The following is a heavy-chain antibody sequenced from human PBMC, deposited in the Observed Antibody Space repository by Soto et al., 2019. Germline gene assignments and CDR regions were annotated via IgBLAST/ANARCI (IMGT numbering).Heavy chain of an antibody. Sequence: QVQLQESGPGLVKPSQTLSLTCTVSGGSISSGDYYWSWIRQHPGKGLEWIGYIYYSGSTYYSPSLKSRVNMLVDTSKTQFSLKLCSVTDAETAVYSCARSSYVWGSYRHNNWFDPWGQGRLFTVSS. CDR3: ARSSYVWGSYRHNNWFDP. J-gene: IGHJ5*02. CDR1: GGSISSGDYY. D-gene: IGHD3-16*02. CDR2: IYYSGST. V-gene: IGHV4-31*03.